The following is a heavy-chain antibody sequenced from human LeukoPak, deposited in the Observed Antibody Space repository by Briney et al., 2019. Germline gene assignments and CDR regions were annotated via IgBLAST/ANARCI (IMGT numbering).Heavy chain of an antibody. CDR2: IYYSGST. CDR3: ARVPDITARPCDS. CDR1: GGSISSSSYY. D-gene: IGHD1-1*01. J-gene: IGHJ4*02. V-gene: IGHV4-39*07. Sequence: PSETLSLTCTVSGGSISSSSYYWGWIRQPPGKGLEWIGCIYYSGSTYYNPSLKSRVTISVDSSKKQFSLRLTSVTAADTGVYYCARVPDITARPCDSWGPGTRVTVS.